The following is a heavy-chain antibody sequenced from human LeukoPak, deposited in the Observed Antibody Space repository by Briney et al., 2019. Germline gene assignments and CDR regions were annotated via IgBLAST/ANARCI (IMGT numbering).Heavy chain of an antibody. CDR2: IYYSGST. CDR1: GGSISSSSYY. V-gene: IGHV4-39*07. D-gene: IGHD6-13*01. CDR3: ARPRAAAAPGWFDP. Sequence: SSETLSLTCTVSGGSISSSSYYWGWIRQPPGKGLEWIGSIYYSGSTYYNPSLKSRVTISVDTSKNQFSLKLSSVTAADTAVYYCARPRAAAAPGWFDPWGQGTLVTVSS. J-gene: IGHJ5*02.